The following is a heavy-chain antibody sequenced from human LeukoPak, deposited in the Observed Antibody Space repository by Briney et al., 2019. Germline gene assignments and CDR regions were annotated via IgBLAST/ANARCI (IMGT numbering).Heavy chain of an antibody. D-gene: IGHD5-12*01. CDR1: GYTLTELS. Sequence: ASVKVSCKVSGYTLTELSMHWVRQAPGKGLEWMGGFDPEDGETIYAQKFQGRVTMTEDTSTDTAYMELSSLRSEDTAVYYCATAWSGYSGYDGVWFDPWGQGTLVTVSS. V-gene: IGHV1-24*01. CDR3: ATAWSGYSGYDGVWFDP. J-gene: IGHJ5*02. CDR2: FDPEDGET.